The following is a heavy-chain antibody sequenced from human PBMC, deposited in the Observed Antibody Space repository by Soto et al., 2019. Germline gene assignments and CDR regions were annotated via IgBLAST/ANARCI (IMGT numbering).Heavy chain of an antibody. CDR2: VYYTGDT. J-gene: IGHJ6*02. D-gene: IGHD4-17*01. V-gene: IGHV4-59*08. Sequence: QVQLQQSGPRLVKPSETLSLTCTVSSGPDRSHNWGWIRQPPGRGLEWIGYVYYTGDTAYNPSLGGRVTIXAXTXXNDISLTLTSVPAADTAVYYCVRQGIDYLHGLVDVWGQGTTVSVSS. CDR1: SGPDRSHN. CDR3: VRQGIDYLHGLVDV.